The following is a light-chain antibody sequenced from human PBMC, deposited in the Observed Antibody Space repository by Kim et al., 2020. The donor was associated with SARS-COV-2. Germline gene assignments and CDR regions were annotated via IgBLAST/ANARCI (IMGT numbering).Light chain of an antibody. CDR3: QQANT. CDR2: GAS. J-gene: IGKJ2*01. V-gene: IGKV3-15*01. CDR1: QSVSSN. Sequence: PATLSVSPGERATLSCRASQSVSSNLAWYQQKPGQAPRLLIYGASTRATGIPARFSGSGSGTEFTLTISSLQSEDFAVYYCQQANTFGQGTKLEI.